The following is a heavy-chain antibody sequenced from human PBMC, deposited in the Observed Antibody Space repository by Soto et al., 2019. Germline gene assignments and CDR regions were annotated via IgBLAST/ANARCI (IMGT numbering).Heavy chain of an antibody. CDR1: GGSISSGDYY. J-gene: IGHJ4*02. D-gene: IGHD2-15*01. Sequence: SETLSLTCTVSGGSISSGDYYWSWIRQPPGKGLEWIGYIYYSGSTYYNPSLKSRVTISVDTSKNQFSLKLSSVTAADTAVYYCARVLFRSAFDYWGQGTLVTVSS. V-gene: IGHV4-30-4*01. CDR2: IYYSGST. CDR3: ARVLFRSAFDY.